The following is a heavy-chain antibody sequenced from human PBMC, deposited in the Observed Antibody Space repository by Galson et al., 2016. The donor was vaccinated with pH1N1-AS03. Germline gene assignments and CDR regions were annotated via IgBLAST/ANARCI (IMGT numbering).Heavy chain of an antibody. CDR1: GFTFRIHE. V-gene: IGHV3-48*03. D-gene: IGHD5-12*01. CDR2: ISDSGGAR. J-gene: IGHJ6*02. Sequence: SLRLSCAAFGFTFRIHEMNWVRQAPGKGLEWVAYISDSGGARYHADSVKGRFTISRDNDRKSLYLQMNSLRVEDTAMYYCARDLKWGFGGGLTYGMDVWGQGTTVAVSS. CDR3: ARDLKWGFGGGLTYGMDV.